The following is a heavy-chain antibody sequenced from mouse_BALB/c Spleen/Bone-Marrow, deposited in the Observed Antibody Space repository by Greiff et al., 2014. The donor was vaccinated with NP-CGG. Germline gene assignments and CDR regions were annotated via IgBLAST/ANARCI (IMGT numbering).Heavy chain of an antibody. CDR1: GFNIKDTY. V-gene: IGHV14-3*02. D-gene: IGHD1-1*01. Sequence: EVKLVESGAELVKPGASVKLSCTASGFNIKDTYMHWVKQRPEQGLEWIGRIDPANGNTKYDPKFQGKATITPDTSSNTAYLQLSSLTSEDTAVYYCAIYYYGSSGFAYWGQGTLVTVSA. CDR3: AIYYYGSSGFAY. CDR2: IDPANGNT. J-gene: IGHJ3*01.